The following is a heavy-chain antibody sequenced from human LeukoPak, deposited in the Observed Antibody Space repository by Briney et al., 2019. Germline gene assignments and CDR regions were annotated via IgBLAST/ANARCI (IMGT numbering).Heavy chain of an antibody. J-gene: IGHJ4*02. CDR2: INHSGST. D-gene: IGHD3-10*01. V-gene: IGHV4-34*01. Sequence: SETLSLTCAVYGGSFSGYYWSWIRQPPGKGLEWIGEINHSGSTNYNPSLKSRVTISVDTSKNQFSLKLSSVTAADTAVYYCARSNMVRGVRALDYWGQGTLATVSS. CDR1: GGSFSGYY. CDR3: ARSNMVRGVRALDY.